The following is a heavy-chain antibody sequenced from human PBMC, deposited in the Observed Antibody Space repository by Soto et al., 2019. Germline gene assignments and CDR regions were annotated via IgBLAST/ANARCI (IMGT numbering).Heavy chain of an antibody. D-gene: IGHD4-17*01. J-gene: IGHJ4*02. CDR3: ARDPHDYGTYYFDY. Sequence: GGSLRLSCAASGFTFSSYSMHWVRQAPGKGLEWVAVISYDGSNKYYADSVKGRFTISRDNSKNTLYLQMNSLRAEDTAVYYCARDPHDYGTYYFDYWGQGTLVTVS. CDR2: ISYDGSNK. V-gene: IGHV3-30-3*01. CDR1: GFTFSSYS.